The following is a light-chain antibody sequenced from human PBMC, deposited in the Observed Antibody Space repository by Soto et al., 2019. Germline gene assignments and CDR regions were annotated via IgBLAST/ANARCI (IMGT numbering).Light chain of an antibody. CDR2: GTS. Sequence: TQSPGTVSLSPGERATLSCRARQTGNSIYLAWYQQKPGQAPRLLIYGTSTRATGVPDRFSGSGSGTEFTLTISSLQSEDFAVYYCRQYNNWPLTFGQGTKVDIK. J-gene: IGKJ1*01. CDR3: RQYNNWPLT. CDR1: QTGNSIY. V-gene: IGKV3D-15*01.